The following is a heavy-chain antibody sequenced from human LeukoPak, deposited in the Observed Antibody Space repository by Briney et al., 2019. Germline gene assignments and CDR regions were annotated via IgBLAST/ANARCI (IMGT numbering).Heavy chain of an antibody. J-gene: IGHJ4*02. V-gene: IGHV3-9*01. D-gene: IGHD1-26*01. CDR1: GFTFDDYA. CDR2: ISWNSGSI. CDR3: AKDGADSGSYRGGYFDY. Sequence: PGGSLRLSCAASGFTFDDYAMHWVRQAPGKGLEWVSGISWNSGSIGYADSVKGRFTISRDNAKNSLYLQMNSLRAEDTALYYCAKDGADSGSYRGGYFDYWGQGTLVTVSS.